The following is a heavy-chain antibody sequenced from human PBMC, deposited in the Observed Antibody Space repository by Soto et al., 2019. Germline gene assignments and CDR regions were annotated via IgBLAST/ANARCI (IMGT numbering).Heavy chain of an antibody. J-gene: IGHJ6*02. D-gene: IGHD3-3*01. CDR1: GFTFRSYA. CDR3: TTLSITIFGVVLMDV. Sequence: PGGSLRLSCVASGFTFRSYAMSWVRQAPGKGLEWVSGISGSGISTHYADSVKGRFTVSRDNSKNTLYLQMNSLRAEDTAVYYCTTLSITIFGVVLMDVWGQGTTVTVSS. V-gene: IGHV3-23*01. CDR2: ISGSGIST.